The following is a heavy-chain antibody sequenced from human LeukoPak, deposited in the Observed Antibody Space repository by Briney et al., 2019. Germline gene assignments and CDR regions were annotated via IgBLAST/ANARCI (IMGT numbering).Heavy chain of an antibody. CDR2: ISGSGGST. CDR3: AKARYCSGGSCYFDY. CDR1: GFTFSSYA. Sequence: RGSLRLSCAASGFTFSSYAMSWVRQAPGKGVEWVSAISGSGGSTYYADSVKGRFTISRDNSKNTLYLQMNSLRAEDTAVYYCAKARYCSGGSCYFDYWGQGTLVTVSS. D-gene: IGHD2-15*01. J-gene: IGHJ4*02. V-gene: IGHV3-23*01.